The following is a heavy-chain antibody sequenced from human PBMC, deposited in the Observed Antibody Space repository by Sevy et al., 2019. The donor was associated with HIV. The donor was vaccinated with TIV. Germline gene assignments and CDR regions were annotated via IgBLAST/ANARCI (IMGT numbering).Heavy chain of an antibody. J-gene: IGHJ6*02. CDR1: GFTFRNYW. CDR2: INQNGTEI. V-gene: IGHV3-7*01. D-gene: IGHD4-4*01. CDR3: AINSDYGMDA. Sequence: GGSLRLSCVVSGFTFRNYWMSWVRQAPGKGLEWVANINQNGTEIYSVDSVKGRFTFSRGNTKSSVYLQMNSLRAEDTAIYYCAINSDYGMDAWGQGTTVTVSS.